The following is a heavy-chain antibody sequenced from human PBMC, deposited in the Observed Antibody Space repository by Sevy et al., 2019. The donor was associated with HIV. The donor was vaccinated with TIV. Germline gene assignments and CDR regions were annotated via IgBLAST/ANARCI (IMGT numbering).Heavy chain of an antibody. V-gene: IGHV3-23*01. CDR2: ISGSGGST. CDR3: AKGYCRGGSCYGGGYFDY. J-gene: IGHJ4*02. CDR1: GFTFSSYA. D-gene: IGHD2-15*01. Sequence: GGSLRLSCAASGFTFSSYAMSWVRHAPGKGLEWVSAISGSGGSTYYADSVKGRFTISRDNSKNTLYLQMNSLRAEDTAVYYCAKGYCRGGSCYGGGYFDYWGQGTLVTVSS.